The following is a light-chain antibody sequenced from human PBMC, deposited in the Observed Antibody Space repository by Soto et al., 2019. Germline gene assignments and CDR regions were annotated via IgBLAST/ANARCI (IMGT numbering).Light chain of an antibody. CDR3: SSYTSSSTLL. CDR2: AVS. V-gene: IGLV2-14*01. J-gene: IGLJ2*01. Sequence: QSALTQPASVSGSPGQSITISCTGTSSDVGGYNYVSWYQQHPGKAPKLMIYAVSNRPSGVSNRFSGSKSGNTASLTISGLQAEDEADYYCSSYTSSSTLLFGGGSKLPVL. CDR1: SSDVGGYNY.